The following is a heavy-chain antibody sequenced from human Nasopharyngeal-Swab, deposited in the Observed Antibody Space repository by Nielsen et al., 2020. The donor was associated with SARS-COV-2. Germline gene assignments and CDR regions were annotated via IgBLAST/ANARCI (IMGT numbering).Heavy chain of an antibody. CDR2: ISWNSGNK. D-gene: IGHD5-18*01. V-gene: IGHV3-9*01. CDR1: GFTFDDYA. Sequence: SLKISCAASGFTFDDYAMHWVRQAPGKGPEWVSGISWNSGNKGYAESVQGRFTISRDNAKNSLYLQMNSLRAEDTALYYCAKARRTDTYGYECFDSWGQGTLVTVSS. CDR3: AKARRTDTYGYECFDS. J-gene: IGHJ4*02.